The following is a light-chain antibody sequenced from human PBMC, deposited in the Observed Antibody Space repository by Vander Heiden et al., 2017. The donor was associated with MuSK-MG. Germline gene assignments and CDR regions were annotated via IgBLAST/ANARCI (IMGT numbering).Light chain of an antibody. Sequence: DIQMTQSPSSLSASVGDRVTITCRASQSISSYLNWYQQKPGKAPKLLSYAASSLQSGVPSRFSGSGSGTDFTLTISSLQPEDFATYYCQQSYSTPYTFGQGTKPEIK. CDR2: AAS. J-gene: IGKJ2*01. CDR3: QQSYSTPYT. V-gene: IGKV1-39*01. CDR1: QSISSY.